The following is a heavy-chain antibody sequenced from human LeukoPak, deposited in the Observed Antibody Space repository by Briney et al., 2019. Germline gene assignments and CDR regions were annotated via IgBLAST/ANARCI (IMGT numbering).Heavy chain of an antibody. CDR1: GFTFSNAW. CDR2: IKSKTDGGTT. V-gene: IGHV3-15*01. CDR3: TTEVQLWLEYFDY. D-gene: IGHD5-18*01. Sequence: SGGSLRLSCAASGFTFSNAWMSWVRQAPGKGLEWVGRIKSKTDGGTTDYAAPVKGRFTISRDDSKNTLYLQMNGLKTEDTAVYYCTTEVQLWLEYFDYWGQGTLVTVSS. J-gene: IGHJ4*02.